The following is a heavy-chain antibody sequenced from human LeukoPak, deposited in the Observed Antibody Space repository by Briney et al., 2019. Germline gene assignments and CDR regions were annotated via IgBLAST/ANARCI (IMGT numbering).Heavy chain of an antibody. J-gene: IGHJ4*02. V-gene: IGHV3-23*01. CDR3: AKDQGDYGGNPARGFFDY. CDR1: GFTFSSYA. D-gene: IGHD4-23*01. Sequence: GGSLRLSCAASGFTFSSYAMSWVRQAPGKGLEWVSAISGSGGSTYYADSVKGRFTISRDNSKSTLYLQMNSLRAEDTAVYYCAKDQGDYGGNPARGFFDYWGQGTLVTVSS. CDR2: ISGSGGST.